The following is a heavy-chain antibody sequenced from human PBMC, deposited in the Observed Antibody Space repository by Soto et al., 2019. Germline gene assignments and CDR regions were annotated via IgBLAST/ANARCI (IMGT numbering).Heavy chain of an antibody. J-gene: IGHJ4*02. CDR1: GFTFSNYT. CDR3: AGRSGSSDY. V-gene: IGHV3-30*04. D-gene: IGHD3-10*01. Sequence: PGGSLRLSCAASGFTFSNYTMHWFRQAPGKGLEWVALISYDEIDKYFADAVKGRFTISRDNSKNTLYLQMDSLRAEDTAVYYCAGRSGSSDYWGRGTLVTVSS. CDR2: ISYDEIDK.